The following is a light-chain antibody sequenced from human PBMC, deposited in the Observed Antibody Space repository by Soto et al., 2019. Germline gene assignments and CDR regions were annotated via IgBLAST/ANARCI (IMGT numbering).Light chain of an antibody. CDR2: GAS. V-gene: IGKV3-15*01. Sequence: EILMTQSPATLSVSPGERATLSCRASQSVSSNLAWYQHKPGQAPRLLIYGASTRATGIPARFSGSGSGTEFTLTISSLQSEDFAVYYCQQYNNWPPWTFGQGTKVEIK. CDR3: QQYNNWPPWT. CDR1: QSVSSN. J-gene: IGKJ1*01.